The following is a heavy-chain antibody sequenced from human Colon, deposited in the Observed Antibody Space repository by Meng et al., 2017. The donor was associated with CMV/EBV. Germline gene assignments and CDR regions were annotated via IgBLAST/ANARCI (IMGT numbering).Heavy chain of an antibody. CDR2: IHYSGNT. CDR1: DGPGNSDDAF. D-gene: IGHD2-2*01. V-gene: IGHV4-61*08. CDR3: ARDVMLPAPFFDP. Sequence: TVPDGPGNSDDAFWSWLRQTTGKGLEWIVYIHYSGNTNYNPSLKSRVTMSIETSKNQFSLTLFSVTAADTAVYYCARDVMLPAPFFDPWGQGTLVTVSS. J-gene: IGHJ5*02.